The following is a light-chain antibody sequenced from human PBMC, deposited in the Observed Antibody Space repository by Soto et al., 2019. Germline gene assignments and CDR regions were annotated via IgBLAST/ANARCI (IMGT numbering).Light chain of an antibody. V-gene: IGLV1-40*01. CDR2: GNS. J-gene: IGLJ3*02. Sequence: QSVLTQPPSVSGAPGQRVTISCTGSSSNIGAGYDVHWYQQLPGTAPKLLIYGNSNRPSGVPDRFSGSKSGTSASLAITGVQAEDEADYYCQSYDSSWVFGGGTKLTVL. CDR1: SSNIGAGYD. CDR3: QSYDSSWV.